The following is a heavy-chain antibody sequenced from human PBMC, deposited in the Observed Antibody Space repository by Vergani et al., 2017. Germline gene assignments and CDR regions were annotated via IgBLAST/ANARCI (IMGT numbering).Heavy chain of an antibody. J-gene: IGHJ5*02. CDR2: IYYSGST. V-gene: IGHV4-39*01. Sequence: QLQLQESGPGLVKPSATLSLTCSVSGASIRSSNYYWGWIRQPPWKGLEWIASIYYSGSTYYNTSLKSRVTISVDTSKNQFSLKLSSVTAADTAVYFCARHSTVEWLVKWGWFDPWGQGILVTVSS. D-gene: IGHD6-19*01. CDR1: GASIRSSNYY. CDR3: ARHSTVEWLVKWGWFDP.